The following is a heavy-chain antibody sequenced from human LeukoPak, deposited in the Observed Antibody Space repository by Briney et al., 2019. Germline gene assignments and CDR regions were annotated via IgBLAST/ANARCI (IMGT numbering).Heavy chain of an antibody. J-gene: IGHJ4*02. CDR2: ISGSGGST. CDR1: GFTFSSYA. D-gene: IGHD4-17*01. Sequence: GGSLRLSCAASGFTFSSYAMSWVRQAPGKGLEWVSAISGSGGSTYYADSVKGRFTISRDNSKNTLYLQMNSLRAEDTAVYYCAKVLREDYGDYVSGYFDYWGQGTLVTVSS. V-gene: IGHV3-23*01. CDR3: AKVLREDYGDYVSGYFDY.